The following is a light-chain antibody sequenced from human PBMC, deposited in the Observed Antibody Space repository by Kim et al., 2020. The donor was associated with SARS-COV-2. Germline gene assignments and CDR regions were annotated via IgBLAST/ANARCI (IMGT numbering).Light chain of an antibody. J-gene: IGLJ3*02. V-gene: IGLV2-8*01. CDR2: EVS. CDR1: SSDVGGYNY. CDR3: SSYTGSKNVV. Sequence: QSVLTQPPSASGSPGQSVTISCTGTSSDVGGYNYVSWYQQHPGKAPKLMIYEVSKRPSGVPGRFSGSKSGITASLTVSGLQAEDEADYYCSSYTGSKNVVFGGGTKVTVL.